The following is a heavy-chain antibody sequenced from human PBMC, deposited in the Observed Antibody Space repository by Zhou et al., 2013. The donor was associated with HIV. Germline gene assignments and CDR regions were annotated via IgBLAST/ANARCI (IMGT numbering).Heavy chain of an antibody. V-gene: IGHV1-69*05. CDR2: IIPIFRRP. Sequence: QVQLVQSGAEVKKPGSSVKVSCKASGGTFNSYGVSWVRQAPGQRPEWMGGIIPIFRRPNYAQQFQGRVTFTTDESTNTAYMELSSLRSEDTAMYYCTIKGSEDRGWFDPWGQGTLVTVSS. D-gene: IGHD1-26*01. CDR3: TIKGSEDRGWFDP. CDR1: GGTFNSYG. J-gene: IGHJ5*02.